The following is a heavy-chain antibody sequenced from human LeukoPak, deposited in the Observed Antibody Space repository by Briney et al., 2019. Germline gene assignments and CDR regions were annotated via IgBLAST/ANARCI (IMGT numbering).Heavy chain of an antibody. CDR1: GFTFSGSG. J-gene: IGHJ4*02. D-gene: IGHD2-15*01. Sequence: PGGSLRLSCAASGFTFSGSGMSWVRQAPGKGVEWISSSGDSDGSTYYADSLKGRFTLSRDNSKNTLYLQMNNLRAEDTAVYYCAKGGCRGTCNPLAYWGQGALVTVSP. CDR3: AKGGCRGTCNPLAY. CDR2: SGDSDGST. V-gene: IGHV3-23*01.